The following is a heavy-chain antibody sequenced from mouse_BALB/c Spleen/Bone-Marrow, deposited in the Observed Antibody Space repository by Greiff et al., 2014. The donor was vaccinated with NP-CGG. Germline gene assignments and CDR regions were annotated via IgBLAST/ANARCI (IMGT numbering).Heavy chain of an antibody. Sequence: DVQLVESGGGLVQPGGSRKLSCAASGFTFNNFGMHWVRQAPEKGLEWVAYISSGSNTIYYADTVKGRYTISRDNPKNTLFLQMTSLRSEDTAKYYCARGGSLPGGFAYWGQGTLVTVSA. J-gene: IGHJ3*01. CDR2: ISSGSNTI. CDR1: GFTFNNFG. D-gene: IGHD2-10*01. CDR3: ARGGSLPGGFAY. V-gene: IGHV5-17*02.